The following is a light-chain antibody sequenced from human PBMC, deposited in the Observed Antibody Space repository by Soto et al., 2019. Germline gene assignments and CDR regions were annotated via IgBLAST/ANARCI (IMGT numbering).Light chain of an antibody. J-gene: IGKJ1*01. CDR3: LQHNNYPRT. V-gene: IGKV1-17*01. Sequence: DIQLTQSPSSLSASVGDRVTITCRASQGIGKDLGWYQQKPGKAPKRLIYATSSLQSGVPSRFRGSGSGTEFPLTISSLQPEDFATYYCLQHNNYPRTFGQGTRVDI. CDR2: ATS. CDR1: QGIGKD.